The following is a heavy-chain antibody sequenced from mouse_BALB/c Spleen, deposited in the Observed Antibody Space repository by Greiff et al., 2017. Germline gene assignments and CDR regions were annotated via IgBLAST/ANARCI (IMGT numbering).Heavy chain of an antibody. CDR2: INSNGGST. D-gene: IGHD4-1*01. CDR3: ARDSNPFDY. J-gene: IGHJ2*01. Sequence: EVQGVESGGGLVQPGGSLKLSCAASGFTFSSYGMSWVRQTPDKRLELVATINSNGGSTYYPDGVKGRFTISRDNAKNTLYLQMSSLKSEDTAMYYCARDSNPFDYWGQGTTLTVSS. CDR1: GFTFSSYG. V-gene: IGHV5-6-3*01.